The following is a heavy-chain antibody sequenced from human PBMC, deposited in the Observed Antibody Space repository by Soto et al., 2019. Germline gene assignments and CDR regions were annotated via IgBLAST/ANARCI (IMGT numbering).Heavy chain of an antibody. V-gene: IGHV3-30-3*01. Sequence: QVQLVESGGGVVQPGRSLRLSCAASGFTFSSYSMHWVRQAPGKGLEWVAVISYDGSDKYYADSVKGRFTISRDNSENTLYLQMNSLRAEDTGVYYCAREAGVYGSGSYGMDVWGQGTTVTVSS. CDR3: AREAGVYGSGSYGMDV. J-gene: IGHJ6*02. CDR1: GFTFSSYS. D-gene: IGHD3-10*01. CDR2: ISYDGSDK.